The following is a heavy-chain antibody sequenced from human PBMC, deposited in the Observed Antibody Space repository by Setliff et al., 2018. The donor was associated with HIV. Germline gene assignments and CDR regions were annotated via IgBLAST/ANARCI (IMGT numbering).Heavy chain of an antibody. V-gene: IGHV1-3*01. CDR3: ARAQTYYSDSSGYYSQY. Sequence: ASVKVSCKASGYTFTAYFIHWVRQAPGQRLEWMGWVHAGNSNTKYSQKFQDRVAITRDTSASTAYMDLSSLRTEDTAVYYCARAQTYYSDSSGYYSQYWGQGTLVTVSS. D-gene: IGHD3-22*01. J-gene: IGHJ4*02. CDR1: GYTFTAYF. CDR2: VHAGNSNT.